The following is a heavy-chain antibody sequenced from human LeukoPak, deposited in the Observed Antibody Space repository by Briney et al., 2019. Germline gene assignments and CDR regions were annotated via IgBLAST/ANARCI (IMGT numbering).Heavy chain of an antibody. J-gene: IGHJ6*02. V-gene: IGHV2-70*11. CDR3: ARIHTLTTSDGMDV. Sequence: SGPTLVKPTQTLTLTCTFSGSSLSTSGMCVSWIRQPPGKAQEWLARIDWDDDKCYSTSLKTRLTISKDTSKNQVVLTMTNMDPVDTATYYCARIHTLTTSDGMDVWGQGTTVTVSS. CDR1: GSSLSTSGMC. D-gene: IGHD2-2*01. CDR2: IDWDDDK.